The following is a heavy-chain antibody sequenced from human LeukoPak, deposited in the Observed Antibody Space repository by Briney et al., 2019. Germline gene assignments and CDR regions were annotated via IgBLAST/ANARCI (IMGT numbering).Heavy chain of an antibody. J-gene: IGHJ6*02. D-gene: IGHD3-3*01. V-gene: IGHV3-7*01. Sequence: GGSLRLSCAASGFTFSSYWMSWVRQAPGKGLEWVANIKQDGSEKYYADSVKGRFTISRDNSKNTLYLQMNSLRAEDTAVYYCARDRFNQRKYDFWSGYITVGYGMDVWGQGTTVTVSS. CDR2: IKQDGSEK. CDR3: ARDRFNQRKYDFWSGYITVGYGMDV. CDR1: GFTFSSYW.